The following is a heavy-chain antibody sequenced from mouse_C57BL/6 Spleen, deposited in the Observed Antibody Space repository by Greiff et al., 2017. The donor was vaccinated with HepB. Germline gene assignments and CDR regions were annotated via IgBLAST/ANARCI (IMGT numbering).Heavy chain of an antibody. Sequence: EVMLVESGEGLVKPGGSLKLSCAASGFTFSSYAMSWVRQTPEKRLEWVAYISSGGDYIYYADTVKGRFTISRDNARNTLYLRMSSLKSEDTAMYYCTRVDDGYYRFAYWGQGTLVTVSA. CDR3: TRVDDGYYRFAY. CDR2: ISSGGDYI. V-gene: IGHV5-9-1*02. D-gene: IGHD2-3*01. CDR1: GFTFSSYA. J-gene: IGHJ3*01.